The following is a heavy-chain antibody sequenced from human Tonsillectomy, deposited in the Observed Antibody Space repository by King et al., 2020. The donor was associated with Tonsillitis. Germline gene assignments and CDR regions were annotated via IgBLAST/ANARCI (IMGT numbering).Heavy chain of an antibody. V-gene: IGHV4-4*07. J-gene: IGHJ4*02. Sequence: VPLQESGPGLVKPSETLSLTCTVSGASMSSYYWSWIRQPAEKGLEWIGRIHTSGSTNYNPSLESRVTMSLDTSKNQFSLKLTSMTAADTAVYYCARDQPVGSTRFDFWGQGILVTVSS. CDR3: ARDQPVGSTRFDF. CDR2: IHTSGST. D-gene: IGHD2-2*01. CDR1: GASMSSYY.